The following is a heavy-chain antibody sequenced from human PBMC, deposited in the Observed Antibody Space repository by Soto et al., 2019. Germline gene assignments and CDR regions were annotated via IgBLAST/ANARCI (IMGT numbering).Heavy chain of an antibody. D-gene: IGHD5-18*01. V-gene: IGHV3-33*01. J-gene: IGHJ6*02. CDR2: IWYDGSNK. CDR1: GFTFSSYG. Sequence: GGSLRLSCAASGFTFSSYGMHWVRQAPGKGLEWVAVIWYDGSNKYYADSVKGRFTISRDNSKNTLYLQMNSLRAEDTAVYYCAREWLALAYYYYYGMDVWGQGTKVTVSS. CDR3: AREWLALAYYYYYGMDV.